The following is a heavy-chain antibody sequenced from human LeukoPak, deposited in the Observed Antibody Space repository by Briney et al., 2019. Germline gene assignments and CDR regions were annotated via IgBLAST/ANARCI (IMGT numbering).Heavy chain of an antibody. J-gene: IGHJ3*02. D-gene: IGHD5-18*01. Sequence: ASVKVSCKASGYTFTSYDINWVRQATGQGLEWMGWMNPNSGNTGYAQKFQGRVTMTRNSSISTAYMELSSLRSEDTAVYYCAGRGYSYGLDAFDIWGQGTMVTVSS. V-gene: IGHV1-8*01. CDR1: GYTFTSYD. CDR2: MNPNSGNT. CDR3: AGRGYSYGLDAFDI.